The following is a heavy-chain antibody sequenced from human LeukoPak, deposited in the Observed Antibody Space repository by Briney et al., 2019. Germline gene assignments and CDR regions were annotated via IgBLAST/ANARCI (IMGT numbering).Heavy chain of an antibody. CDR1: GYTFTGYY. CDR2: INPNSGGT. Sequence: GASVKVSCKASGYTFTGYYMHWVRQAPGQGLEWMGWINPNSGGTNYAQEFQGRVTMTRDTSISTAYMELSRLRSDDMAVYYCARDPSNTSGWKTWFDTWGQGTPVTVSS. CDR3: ARDPSNTSGWKTWFDT. J-gene: IGHJ5*02. V-gene: IGHV1-2*02. D-gene: IGHD2/OR15-2a*01.